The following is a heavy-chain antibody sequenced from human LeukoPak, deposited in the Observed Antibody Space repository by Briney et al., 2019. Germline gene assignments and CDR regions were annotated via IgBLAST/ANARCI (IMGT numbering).Heavy chain of an antibody. CDR1: GYSFTSYW. V-gene: IGHV5-51*01. D-gene: IGHD5-24*01. Sequence: PGGSLRLSCKGSGYSFTSYWIGWVRQMPGKGLEWMGIIYPGDSDTRYSPSFQGQVTISADTSISTAYLQWSSLKASDTAVYYCAGMRAPEMATIGGYYFDYWGQGTLVTVSS. CDR3: AGMRAPEMATIGGYYFDY. CDR2: IYPGDSDT. J-gene: IGHJ4*02.